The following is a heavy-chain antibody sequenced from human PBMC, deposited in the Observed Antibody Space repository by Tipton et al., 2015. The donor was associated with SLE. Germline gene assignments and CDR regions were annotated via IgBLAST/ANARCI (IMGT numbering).Heavy chain of an antibody. Sequence: TLSLTCTVSGGSISSHHWSWIRQPPGKGLEWIGYIYYSGSTNYNPSLKSRVTISVDTSKNQFSLKLSSVTAADTAVYYCASSQWPATFDYWGQGTLVTVSS. CDR2: IYYSGST. V-gene: IGHV4-59*08. CDR3: ASSQWPATFDY. J-gene: IGHJ4*02. D-gene: IGHD6-19*01. CDR1: GGSISSHH.